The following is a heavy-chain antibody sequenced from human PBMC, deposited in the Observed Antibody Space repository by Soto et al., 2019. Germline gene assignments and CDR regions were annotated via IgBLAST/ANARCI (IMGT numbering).Heavy chain of an antibody. Sequence: ASVKVSCKASGYTFTGYYMHWMRQAPGQGLEWMGWINPNSGGTNYAQKFQGRVTMTRDTSISTAYMELSRLRSDDTAVYYCARGPSGSYPLYYFDYWGQGTLVTVSS. J-gene: IGHJ4*02. CDR1: GYTFTGYY. CDR3: ARGPSGSYPLYYFDY. CDR2: INPNSGGT. D-gene: IGHD1-26*01. V-gene: IGHV1-2*02.